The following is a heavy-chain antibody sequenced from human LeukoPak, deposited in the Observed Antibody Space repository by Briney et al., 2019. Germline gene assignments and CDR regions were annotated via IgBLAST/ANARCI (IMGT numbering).Heavy chain of an antibody. J-gene: IGHJ5*02. Sequence: PGGSLRLSCAASGFTFSSYAMHWVRQAPGKGLEWVAVISYDGSNKYYADSVKGRFTISRDNSKNTLYLQMNSLRAEDTAVYYCARGLENNWSDPWGQGTLVTVSS. CDR2: ISYDGSNK. CDR3: ARGLENNWSDP. CDR1: GFTFSSYA. V-gene: IGHV3-30*04. D-gene: IGHD3/OR15-3a*01.